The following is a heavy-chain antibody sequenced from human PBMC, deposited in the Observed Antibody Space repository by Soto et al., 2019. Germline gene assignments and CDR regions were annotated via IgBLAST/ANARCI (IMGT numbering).Heavy chain of an antibody. CDR1: GYTFTSYD. D-gene: IGHD2-15*01. CDR2: MNPNSGNT. J-gene: IGHJ5*02. CDR3: ARGLGEYCSGGSCAKQDRFDP. Sequence: ASVKVSCKASGYTFTSYDINWVRQATGQGLEWMGWMNPNSGNTGYAQKFQGRVTMTRNTSISTAYMELSSLRSEDTAVYYCARGLGEYCSGGSCAKQDRFDPWGQGTLVTVSS. V-gene: IGHV1-8*01.